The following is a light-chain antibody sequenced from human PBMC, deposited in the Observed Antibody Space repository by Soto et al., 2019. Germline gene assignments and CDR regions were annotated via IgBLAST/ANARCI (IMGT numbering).Light chain of an antibody. V-gene: IGKV3-20*01. J-gene: IGKJ2*01. Sequence: EIVLTQSPGTLSSSPGDRGTLSCRASQTVNSNYLAWYQQKPGQAPRLLIYGASGRATGIPDRFSGSGSGTDFTLTISRLEPEDYAVYYCQQYGPGYTFGQGTKLEIK. CDR3: QQYGPGYT. CDR1: QTVNSNY. CDR2: GAS.